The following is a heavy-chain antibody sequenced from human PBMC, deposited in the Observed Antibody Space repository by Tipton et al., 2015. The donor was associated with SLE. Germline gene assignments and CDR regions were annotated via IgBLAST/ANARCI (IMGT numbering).Heavy chain of an antibody. V-gene: IGHV4-31*03. CDR1: GGSISSGGYY. J-gene: IGHJ4*02. Sequence: RSLRLSCTVSGGSISSGGYYWSWIRQHPGKGLEWIGYIYYSGSTYYNPSLKSRVTISVDTSKNQFSLKLSSVTAADTAVYYCARDRGGSSTSGLVPPYFDYWGQGTLVTVSS. D-gene: IGHD2-2*01. CDR3: ARDRGGSSTSGLVPPYFDY. CDR2: IYYSGST.